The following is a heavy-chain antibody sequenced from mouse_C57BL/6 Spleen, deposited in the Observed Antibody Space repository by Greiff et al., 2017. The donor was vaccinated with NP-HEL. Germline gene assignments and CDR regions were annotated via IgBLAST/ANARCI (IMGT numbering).Heavy chain of an antibody. CDR2: ISSGSSTI. J-gene: IGHJ4*01. CDR3: ARSGYYYGSRNYYAMDY. CDR1: GFTFSDYG. D-gene: IGHD1-1*01. V-gene: IGHV5-17*01. Sequence: EVKLMESGGGLVKPGGSLKLSCAASGFTFSDYGMHWVRQAPEKGLEWVAYISSGSSTIYYADTVKGRFTISRDNAKNTLFLQMTSLRSEDTAMYYCARSGYYYGSRNYYAMDYWGQGTSVTVSS.